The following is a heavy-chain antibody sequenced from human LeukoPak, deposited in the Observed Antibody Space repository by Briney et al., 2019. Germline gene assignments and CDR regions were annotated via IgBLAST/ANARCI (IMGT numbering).Heavy chain of an antibody. J-gene: IGHJ4*02. CDR1: GGSISSGGYY. CDR2: IYYSGST. CDR3: PSSGASGYYTSHYFDY. Sequence: SETLSLTCTVSGGSISSGGYYWSWIRQHPGKGLEWIGYIYYSGSTYYNPSLKSRVTISVDTSKNQFSLKLSSVTAADTAVYYCPSSGASGYYTSHYFDYWGQGTLVTVSS. D-gene: IGHD3-3*01. V-gene: IGHV4-31*03.